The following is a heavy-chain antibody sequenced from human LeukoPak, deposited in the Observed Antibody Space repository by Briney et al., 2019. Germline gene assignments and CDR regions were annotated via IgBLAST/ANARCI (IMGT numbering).Heavy chain of an antibody. Sequence: ASVKVSCKASAYTFSGYYIHWVRQAPGQGLEWMGWINFNSGGKLFAEKFQDRVTIARDTSISTAYMELSRLRSDDTAVYYSARQIVSGSMGCDFWGPGTLVTVSS. J-gene: IGHJ4*02. CDR2: INFNSGGK. D-gene: IGHD2-21*01. CDR1: AYTFSGYY. V-gene: IGHV1-2*02. CDR3: ARQIVSGSMGCDF.